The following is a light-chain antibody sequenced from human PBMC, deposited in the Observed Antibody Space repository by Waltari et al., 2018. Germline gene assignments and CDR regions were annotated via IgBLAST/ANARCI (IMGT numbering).Light chain of an antibody. CDR1: QSIETS. V-gene: IGKV6-21*01. Sequence: DILLSQSQDFQSVTPTEKVIITGRASQSIETSLHWYQQKPDQSPNLLIKYASQPLSGVPSRFSGSGSGTDFTLTINSLEPEDAATYYCQQSSSCPLTFGGGTKVEIK. CDR3: QQSSSCPLT. J-gene: IGKJ4*01. CDR2: YAS.